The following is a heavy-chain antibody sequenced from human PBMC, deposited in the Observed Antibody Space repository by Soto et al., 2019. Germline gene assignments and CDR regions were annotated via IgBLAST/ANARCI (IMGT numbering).Heavy chain of an antibody. V-gene: IGHV5-51*01. J-gene: IGHJ6*02. CDR3: ARQRITRVRGVSSSGLDV. CDR1: GYSFTSYY. Sequence: GESLKISCKGSGYSFTSYYIAWVLQMPGKGLEWMGIIHPGDSETRYSPSFQGHVIISADKSISSAYLQWSSLEAADTAMYYCARQRITRVRGVSSSGLDVWGQGTTVTVSS. CDR2: IHPGDSET. D-gene: IGHD3-10*01.